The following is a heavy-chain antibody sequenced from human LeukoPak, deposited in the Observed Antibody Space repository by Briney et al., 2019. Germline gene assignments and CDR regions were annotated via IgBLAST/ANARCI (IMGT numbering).Heavy chain of an antibody. CDR2: ISSSANTR. D-gene: IGHD1-26*01. J-gene: IGHJ4*02. CDR1: GFTFSDYY. CDR3: ARDKIVGPTKFDY. V-gene: IGHV3-11*04. Sequence: GGSLRLSCAASGFTFSDYYMSWIRQAPGKGLEWVSYISSSANTRYYADSVKGRFTISRDNAKNSLYLQMNSLRAEDTAVYYCARDKIVGPTKFDYWGQGTLVTVSS.